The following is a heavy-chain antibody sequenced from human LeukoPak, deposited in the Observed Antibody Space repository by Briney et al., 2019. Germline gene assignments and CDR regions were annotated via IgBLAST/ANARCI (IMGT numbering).Heavy chain of an antibody. CDR2: INHSGST. CDR3: ARGAGNLVAWFDP. CDR1: GGSFSGYY. Sequence: SETLSLTCAVYGGSFSGYYWSWIRQPPGKGLEWIGEINHSGSTNYNPSLKSRVTISVDTSENQFSLKLSSVTAADTAVYYCARGAGNLVAWFDPWGQGTLVTVSS. V-gene: IGHV4-34*01. J-gene: IGHJ5*02.